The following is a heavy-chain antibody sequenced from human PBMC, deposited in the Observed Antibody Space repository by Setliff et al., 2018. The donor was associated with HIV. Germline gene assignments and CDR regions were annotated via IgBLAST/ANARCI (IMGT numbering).Heavy chain of an antibody. D-gene: IGHD5-18*01. J-gene: IGHJ4*01. CDR2: ISYSGST. CDR3: ARTRGYSYGTLAGFDY. Sequence: SETLSLTCTVSGASIRSQYWSWIRKPPGKGLEWIGYISYSGSTNYNPSLESRVAMSVDTSKQFSLEVSSVTAADTAVYYCARTRGYSYGTLAGFDYWGRGSLVTV. V-gene: IGHV4-59*11. CDR1: GASIRSQY.